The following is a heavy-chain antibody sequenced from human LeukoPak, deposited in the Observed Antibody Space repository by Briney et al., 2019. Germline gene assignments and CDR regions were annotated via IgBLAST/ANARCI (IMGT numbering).Heavy chain of an antibody. J-gene: IGHJ3*02. D-gene: IGHD3-22*01. Sequence: SETLPLTCTVSGGSISSYYWSWIRQPPGKGLEWIGYIYYSGSTNYNPSLKSRVTISVDTSKNQFSLKLSSVTAADTAVYYCARGQLTYYYDSSGYLDAFDIWGQGTMVTVSS. CDR1: GGSISSYY. CDR3: ARGQLTYYYDSSGYLDAFDI. V-gene: IGHV4-59*01. CDR2: IYYSGST.